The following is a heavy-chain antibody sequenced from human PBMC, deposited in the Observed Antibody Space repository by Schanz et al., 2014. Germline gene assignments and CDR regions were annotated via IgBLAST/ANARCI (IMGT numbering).Heavy chain of an antibody. CDR1: GFAFGTYA. D-gene: IGHD5-12*01. Sequence: EVHLLESGGGLVQPGGSLRLSCAASGFAFGTYAMSWVRQAPGKGLEWVSALSEGGGGTHYADSVRGRFTISSDSSKNTLYLQMSSLRADDTAVYYCARKVVATIGGYYDNWGQGTLVIVSS. CDR2: LSEGGGGT. J-gene: IGHJ4*02. V-gene: IGHV3-23*01. CDR3: ARKVVATIGGYYDN.